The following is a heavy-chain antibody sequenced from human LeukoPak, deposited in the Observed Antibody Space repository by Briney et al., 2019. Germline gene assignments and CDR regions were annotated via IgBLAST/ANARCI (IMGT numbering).Heavy chain of an antibody. CDR2: INAGNGNT. V-gene: IGHV1-3*01. J-gene: IGHJ4*02. CDR1: GYTLTSYA. D-gene: IGHD3/OR15-3a*01. Sequence: ASVKVSCKASGYTLTSYAMHWVRQAPGQRLEWMGWINAGNGNTKYSQKFQGRVTITRDTSTSTAYMELRSLRSDDTAVYYCARDRAGLFDYWGQGTLVTVSS. CDR3: ARDRAGLFDY.